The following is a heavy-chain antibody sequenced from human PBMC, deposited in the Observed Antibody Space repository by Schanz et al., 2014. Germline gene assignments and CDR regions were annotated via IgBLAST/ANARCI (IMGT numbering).Heavy chain of an antibody. Sequence: EVQLLESGGGLVQPGGSLRLSCAASGFTFSSHWMHWVRQDPGKGLVWVARINSVGSNTDYADSVTGRFTISRDNAKNTLYLQMNTLRAEDTAVYYCARPALWFGDNCFDPWGQGTLLTVSS. V-gene: IGHV3-74*02. CDR2: INSVGSNT. J-gene: IGHJ5*02. CDR3: ARPALWFGDNCFDP. D-gene: IGHD3-10*01. CDR1: GFTFSSHW.